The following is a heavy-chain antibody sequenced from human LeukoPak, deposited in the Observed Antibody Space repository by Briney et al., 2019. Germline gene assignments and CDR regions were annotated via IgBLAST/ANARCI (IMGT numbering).Heavy chain of an antibody. V-gene: IGHV1-18*01. D-gene: IGHD4-17*01. CDR3: ARDDYRDYGGPFYY. J-gene: IGHJ4*02. Sequence: RASVKVSCKASGYTFTSYDISWVRQAPGQGLEWMGWISGYNGNMKYVQKFQGRVTMTTDTSTSTAYMELRSLTSDDTAIYYCARDDYRDYGGPFYYWGQGSLVTVSS. CDR1: GYTFTSYD. CDR2: ISGYNGNM.